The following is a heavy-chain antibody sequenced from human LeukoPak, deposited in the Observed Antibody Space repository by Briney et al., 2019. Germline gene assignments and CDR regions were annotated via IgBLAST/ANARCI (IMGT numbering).Heavy chain of an antibody. CDR3: ARDKGTAYCGGDCSPYYMDV. CDR2: ISSSSIYI. CDR1: GFTFSSYS. D-gene: IGHD2-21*02. J-gene: IGHJ6*03. Sequence: GGSLRLSCAASGFTFSSYSMNWVRQAPGKGLEWVSSISSSSIYIYYADSVKGRFTISRDNAKNSLYLQMNSLRAEDTAVYYCARDKGTAYCGGDCSPYYMDVWGKGTTVTISS. V-gene: IGHV3-21*01.